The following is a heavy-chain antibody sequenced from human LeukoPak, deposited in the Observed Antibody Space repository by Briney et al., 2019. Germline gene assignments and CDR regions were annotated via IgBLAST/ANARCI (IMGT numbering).Heavy chain of an antibody. CDR3: AILAAAGVPFDY. CDR2: ISYDGSNK. Sequence: GGSLRLSCAASGFTFSSYGMHWVRQAPGKGLEWVAVISYDGSNKYYADSVKGRFTISRDNSKNTLYLQMNSLRAEDTAVYYCAILAAAGVPFDYWGQGTLVTVSS. CDR1: GFTFSSYG. J-gene: IGHJ4*02. D-gene: IGHD6-13*01. V-gene: IGHV3-30*03.